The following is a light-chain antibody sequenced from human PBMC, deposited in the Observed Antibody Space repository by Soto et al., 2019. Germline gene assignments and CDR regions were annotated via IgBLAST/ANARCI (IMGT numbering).Light chain of an antibody. V-gene: IGLV2-14*01. CDR1: SDDVGGYNF. J-gene: IGLJ1*01. CDR3: SLYTRSAPLV. CDR2: EVN. Sequence: QSVLTQPASLSGSPGQSITISCTGTSDDVGGYNFVSWYQQQPGKAPKLMISEVNDRPSGVSPRFSGYRSGNTASLTISGLQAEDEADYYRSLYTRSAPLVCGTGTKLTVL.